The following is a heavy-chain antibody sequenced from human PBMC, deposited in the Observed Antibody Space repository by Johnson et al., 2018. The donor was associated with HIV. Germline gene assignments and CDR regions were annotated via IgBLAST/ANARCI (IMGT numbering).Heavy chain of an antibody. CDR3: ASSWFGELSYAFDI. Sequence: EVQLVESGGSVVRPGGSLRLSCAASGFTFDNFAMSWVRQAPGKGLEWVSGINWNGGSTSYADSVKGRFTISRDNAKNSLYLQRNSLRAEDTAVYYCASSWFGELSYAFDIWGQGTMVTVSS. CDR2: INWNGGST. V-gene: IGHV3-20*04. D-gene: IGHD3-10*01. J-gene: IGHJ3*02. CDR1: GFTFDNFA.